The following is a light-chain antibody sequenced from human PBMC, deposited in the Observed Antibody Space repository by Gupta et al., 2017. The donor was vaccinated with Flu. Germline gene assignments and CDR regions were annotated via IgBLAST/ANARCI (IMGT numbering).Light chain of an antibody. V-gene: IGKV3-15*01. J-gene: IGKJ3*01. CDR3: QQYKNGHHHFFT. CDR1: QDIRRN. CDR2: GAS. Sequence: LSVYTGERDTLSCRASQDIRRNLVWYKEKPGQAPRRLIYGASTRARGGTDRCSGSGSGKECTITISSLQSEECEVYYCQQYKNGHHHFFTFGHGTKVDIK.